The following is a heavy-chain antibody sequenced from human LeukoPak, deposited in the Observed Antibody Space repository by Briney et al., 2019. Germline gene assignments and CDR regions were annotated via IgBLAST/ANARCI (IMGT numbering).Heavy chain of an antibody. V-gene: IGHV3-23*01. CDR1: GFTFSSYA. CDR3: ARDNGWSADF. J-gene: IGHJ4*02. CDR2: ISGSGGST. Sequence: PGGSLRLSCAASGFTFSSYAMSWVRQAPGKGLEWVSAISGSGGSTYYADSVKGRFTISRDNAKNSLFLQMNSLRAEDTAVYYCARDNGWSADFWGQGTLVTVSS. D-gene: IGHD2-15*01.